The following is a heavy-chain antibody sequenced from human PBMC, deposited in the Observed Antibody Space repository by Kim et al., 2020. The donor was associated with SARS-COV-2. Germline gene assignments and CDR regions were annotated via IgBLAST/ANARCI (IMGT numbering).Heavy chain of an antibody. J-gene: IGHJ4*02. CDR3: ARGGIAAAGLNDY. Sequence: SETLSLTCAVYGGSFSGYYWSWIRQPPGKGLEWIGEINHSGSTNYNPSLKSRVTISVDTSKNQFSLKLSSVTAADTAVYYCARGGIAAAGLNDYWGQGTL. D-gene: IGHD6-13*01. CDR2: INHSGST. CDR1: GGSFSGYY. V-gene: IGHV4-34*01.